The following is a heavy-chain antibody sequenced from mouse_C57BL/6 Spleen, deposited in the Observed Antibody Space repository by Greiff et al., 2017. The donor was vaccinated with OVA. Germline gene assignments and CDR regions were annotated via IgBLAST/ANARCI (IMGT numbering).Heavy chain of an antibody. V-gene: IGHV2-6-1*01. D-gene: IGHD2-5*01. CDR1: GFSLTSYG. CDR2: IWSDGST. J-gene: IGHJ4*01. Sequence: QVQLKESGPGLVAPSQSLSITCTVSGFSLTSYGVHWVRQPPGKGLEWLVVIWSDGSTTYNSALKSRLSISKDNSKSQVFLKMNSLQTDDTAMYYCARQDYSNSYYAMDYWGQGTSVTVSS. CDR3: ARQDYSNSYYAMDY.